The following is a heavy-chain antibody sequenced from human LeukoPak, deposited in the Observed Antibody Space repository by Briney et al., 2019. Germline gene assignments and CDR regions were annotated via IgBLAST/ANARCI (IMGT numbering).Heavy chain of an antibody. Sequence: ASVKVSCKASGYTFTSYAMNWVRQAPGQGLEWMGWISAYNGNTNYAQKLQGRVTMTTDTSTSTAYMELRSLRSDDTAVYYCARGRRIVGATTSDYWGQGTLVTVSS. J-gene: IGHJ4*02. D-gene: IGHD1-26*01. CDR1: GYTFTSYA. CDR3: ARGRRIVGATTSDY. CDR2: ISAYNGNT. V-gene: IGHV1-18*01.